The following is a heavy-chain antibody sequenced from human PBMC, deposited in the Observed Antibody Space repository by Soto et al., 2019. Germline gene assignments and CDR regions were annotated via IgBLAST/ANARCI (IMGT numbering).Heavy chain of an antibody. J-gene: IGHJ6*02. CDR2: ISSSSSYT. D-gene: IGHD6-13*01. CDR1: GFTFSDYY. V-gene: IGHV3-11*06. CDR3: ARDQSAAAESGDGMDV. Sequence: PGGSLTLSCAASGFTFSDYYMSWIRQAPGKGLEWVSYISSSSSYTNYADSVKGRFTISRDNAKNSLYLQMNSLRAEDTAVYYCARDQSAAAESGDGMDVWGQGTTVTVSS.